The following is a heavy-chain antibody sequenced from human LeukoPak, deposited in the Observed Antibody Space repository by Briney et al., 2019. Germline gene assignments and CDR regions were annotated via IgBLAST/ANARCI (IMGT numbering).Heavy chain of an antibody. CDR1: GFTFSSYW. V-gene: IGHV3-7*01. D-gene: IGHD1-26*01. Sequence: GGSLRLSCAASGFTFSSYWMSWVRQAPGKGLEWVANIKQGGSEKYYVDSVKGRFTISRDNAKNSLYLQMNSLRAEDMAVYYCASSGSYWILFDYWGQGTLVTVSS. CDR3: ASSGSYWILFDY. J-gene: IGHJ4*02. CDR2: IKQGGSEK.